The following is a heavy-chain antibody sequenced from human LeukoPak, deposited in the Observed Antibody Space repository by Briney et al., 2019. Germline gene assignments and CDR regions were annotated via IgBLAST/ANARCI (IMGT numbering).Heavy chain of an antibody. V-gene: IGHV3-30*04. D-gene: IGHD2-21*02. CDR2: ISYDGSNK. CDR3: ARAIWAYCGGDCLNAFDI. J-gene: IGHJ3*02. CDR1: GFTFSSYA. Sequence: PGRSLRLSCAASGFTFSSYAMHWVRQAPGKGLEWVAVISYDGSNKYYADSVKGRFTISRDNSKNTLYLQMNSLRAEDTAVYYCARAIWAYCGGDCLNAFDIWGQGTMVTVSS.